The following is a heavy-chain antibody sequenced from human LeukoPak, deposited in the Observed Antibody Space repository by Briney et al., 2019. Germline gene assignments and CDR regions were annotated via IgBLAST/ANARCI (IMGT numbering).Heavy chain of an antibody. CDR3: ASSGWYDGYYYYYMDV. CDR1: GGPISSYY. J-gene: IGHJ6*03. Sequence: PSETLSLTCTVSGGPISSYYWSWIRQPPGKGLEWIGYIYYSGSTNYNPSLKSRVTISVDTSKNQFSLKLSSVTAADTAVYYCASSGWYDGYYYYYMDVWGKGTTVTVSS. CDR2: IYYSGST. D-gene: IGHD6-19*01. V-gene: IGHV4-59*12.